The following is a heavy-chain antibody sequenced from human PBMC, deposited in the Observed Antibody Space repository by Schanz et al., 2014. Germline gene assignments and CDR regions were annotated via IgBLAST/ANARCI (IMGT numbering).Heavy chain of an antibody. D-gene: IGHD3-3*01. V-gene: IGHV3-21*01. CDR2: ISGSSSYI. CDR1: GFSFSYYS. J-gene: IGHJ5*02. CDR3: ARDLVDFGVGRNWFDP. Sequence: EVQLVESGGGLVKPGGSLRLSCAASGFSFSYYSMNWVRQAPGKGLEWVSSISGSSSYIYYADSVTGRFTISRDNAKNSLYLQMNSLRAEDTAVYYCARDLVDFGVGRNWFDPWGQGTLVTVSS.